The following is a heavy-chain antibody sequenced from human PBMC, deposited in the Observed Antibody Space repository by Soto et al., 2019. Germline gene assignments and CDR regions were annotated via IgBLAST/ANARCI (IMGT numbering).Heavy chain of an antibody. CDR1: GYTLSSFG. J-gene: IGHJ4*02. CDR3: VRTRQQWLVGDS. D-gene: IGHD6-19*01. Sequence: QAQLEQSGAEVKKPGASVKVSCKASGYTLSSFGIHWVRQAPGQRLEWMGWINAGNGNTKYSQKLQGRVTFSRDTSANTAYMELTSLTSEDTAVYYCVRTRQQWLVGDSWGQGSLVTVSS. CDR2: INAGNGNT. V-gene: IGHV1-3*01.